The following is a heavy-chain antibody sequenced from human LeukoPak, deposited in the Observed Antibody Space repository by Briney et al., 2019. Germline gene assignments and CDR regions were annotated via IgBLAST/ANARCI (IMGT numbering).Heavy chain of an antibody. J-gene: IGHJ4*02. CDR3: ARATGGYYDYFDY. CDR1: GGTFSSYA. V-gene: IGHV1-18*01. CDR2: ISAYNGNT. D-gene: IGHD3-22*01. Sequence: ASVKVSCKASGGTFSSYAISWVRQAPGQGLEWMGWISAYNGNTNYAQKFQGRVTMTRDTSISTAYMELSRLTSDDTAVYYCARATGGYYDYFDYWGQGTLVTVSS.